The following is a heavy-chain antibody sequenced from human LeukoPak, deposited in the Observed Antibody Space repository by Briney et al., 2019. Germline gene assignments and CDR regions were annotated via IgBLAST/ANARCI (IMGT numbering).Heavy chain of an antibody. Sequence: SVKVSCKASGGTFSNYDFTFTSYAISWVRQAPGQGLEWMGGIIPIYGRADYPQKFQGRVTITADESTRTVTMQLSSLRAEDTAVYYCAISSPVATVGYWGQGTLVTVSS. D-gene: IGHD4-23*01. CDR1: GGTFSNYDFTFTSYA. CDR2: IIPIYGRA. V-gene: IGHV1-69*01. J-gene: IGHJ4*02. CDR3: AISSPVATVGY.